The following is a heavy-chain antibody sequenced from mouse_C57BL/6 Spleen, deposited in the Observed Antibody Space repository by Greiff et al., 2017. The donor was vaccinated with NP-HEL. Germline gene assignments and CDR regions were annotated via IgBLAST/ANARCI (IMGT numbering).Heavy chain of an antibody. V-gene: IGHV5-9*04. CDR2: ISGGGGNT. CDR1: GFTFSSYT. Sequence: EVKVVESGGGLVKPGGSLKLSCAASGFTFSSYTMSWVRQTPEKRLEWVATISGGGGNTYYPDSVKGRFTISSDNAKNTLYLQMSSLRSEDTAVYYCARQGYYDYGDVPFAYWGQGTLVTVSA. D-gene: IGHD2-4*01. CDR3: ARQGYYDYGDVPFAY. J-gene: IGHJ3*01.